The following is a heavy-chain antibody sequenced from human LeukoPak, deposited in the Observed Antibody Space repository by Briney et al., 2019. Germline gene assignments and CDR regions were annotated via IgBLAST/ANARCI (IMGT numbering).Heavy chain of an antibody. V-gene: IGHV3-30*02. CDR3: AKDGDWTFDI. D-gene: IGHD2-21*01. Sequence: PGGSLRLSCEASGITFSNSGMHWVRQAPGKGLEWVAYIGHDGRNKFYTESLRGRFTISGDNSMKMACLQMNSLRTEDTAIYFCAKDGDWTFDIWGQGTMVTVSS. CDR2: IGHDGRNK. CDR1: GITFSNSG. J-gene: IGHJ3*02.